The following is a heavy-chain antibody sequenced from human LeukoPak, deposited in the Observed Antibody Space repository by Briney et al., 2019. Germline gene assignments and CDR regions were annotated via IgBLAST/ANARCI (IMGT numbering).Heavy chain of an antibody. CDR1: GGSFNGYY. D-gene: IGHD5-18*01. CDR3: ARGAILGSSYGPVDY. V-gene: IGHV4-34*01. CDR2: INHSGST. J-gene: IGHJ4*02. Sequence: PSETLSLTCAVYGGSFNGYYWSWIRQPPGKGLERIGEINHSGSTNYNPSLKSRVTISVDTSKNQFSLKLTSVTAADTAVYYCARGAILGSSYGPVDYWGQGTLVTVSS.